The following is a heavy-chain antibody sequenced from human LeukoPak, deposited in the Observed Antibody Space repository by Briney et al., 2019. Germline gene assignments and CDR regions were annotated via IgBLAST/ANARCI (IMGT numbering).Heavy chain of an antibody. CDR2: IYYSGST. D-gene: IGHD3-10*01. V-gene: IGHV4-30-4*01. Sequence: SETLSLTCFVSGGSITRGGDYWSWIRQPPGKGLEWIGYIYYSGSTYYNPSLKSRVTISVDTSKNQFSLKLSSVTAADTAVYYCARRGQDAFDIWGQGTMVTVSS. CDR1: GGSITRGGDY. CDR3: ARRGQDAFDI. J-gene: IGHJ3*02.